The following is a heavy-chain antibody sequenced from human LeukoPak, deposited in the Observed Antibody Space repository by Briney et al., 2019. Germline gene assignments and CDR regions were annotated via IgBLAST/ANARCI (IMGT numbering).Heavy chain of an antibody. CDR1: GFTFSSYE. CDR3: AKVGYYGSGSRTYYYYYYMDV. J-gene: IGHJ6*03. Sequence: PGGSLRLSCAASGFTFSSYEMNWVRQAPGKGLEWVAFIRYDGSNKYYADSVKGRFTISRDNSKNTLYLQMNSLRAEDTAVYYCAKVGYYGSGSRTYYYYYYMDVWGKGTTVTISS. V-gene: IGHV3-30*02. D-gene: IGHD3-10*01. CDR2: IRYDGSNK.